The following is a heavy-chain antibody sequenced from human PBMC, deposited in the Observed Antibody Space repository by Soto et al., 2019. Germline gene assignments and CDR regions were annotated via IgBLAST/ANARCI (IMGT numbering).Heavy chain of an antibody. CDR1: GYSFTSYW. CDR2: IDPSDSYT. D-gene: IGHD6-19*01. J-gene: IGHJ4*02. Sequence: PGEALKISCKGSGYSFTSYWISWERQMPGKVLEWMGRIDPSDSYTNYSPSFQGHVTISADKSISTAYLQWSSLKASDTAMYYCATQVGIAVADPINFDYWGQGXLVTVSS. CDR3: ATQVGIAVADPINFDY. V-gene: IGHV5-10-1*01.